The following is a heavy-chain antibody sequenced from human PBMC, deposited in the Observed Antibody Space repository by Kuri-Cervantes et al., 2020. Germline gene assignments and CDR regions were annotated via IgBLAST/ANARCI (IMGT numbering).Heavy chain of an antibody. Sequence: LRLSCTVSGGSISSGGYYWSWIRQHPGKGLEWIGYIYYSGSTYYNPSLKSRVTISVDTSKNQFSLKLSSVTAADTAVYYCARTSAAGPFDYWGQGTLVTVSS. D-gene: IGHD6-13*01. CDR1: GGSISSGGYY. J-gene: IGHJ4*02. CDR2: IYYSGST. CDR3: ARTSAAGPFDY. V-gene: IGHV4-31*03.